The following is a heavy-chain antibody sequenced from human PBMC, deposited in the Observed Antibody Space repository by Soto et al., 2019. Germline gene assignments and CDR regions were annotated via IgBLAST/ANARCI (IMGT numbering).Heavy chain of an antibody. CDR3: ARVGGRYTIYYGMDV. CDR1: GFTFSYYA. Sequence: GGSLRLSCAASGFTFSYYAMDWVRQAPGKGLEWVAVISYDGSNKYYADSVKGRFTISGDNSKNTLYLQMNSLRAEDTAVYYCARVGGRYTIYYGMDVWGQGTTVTVSS. V-gene: IGHV3-30-3*01. D-gene: IGHD3-10*01. J-gene: IGHJ6*02. CDR2: ISYDGSNK.